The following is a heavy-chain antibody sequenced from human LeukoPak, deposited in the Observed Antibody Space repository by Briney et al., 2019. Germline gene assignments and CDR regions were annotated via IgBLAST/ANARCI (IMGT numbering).Heavy chain of an antibody. CDR3: ASSQHAVAAADSWFDP. CDR1: GGSISSTDYY. V-gene: IGHV4-39*01. CDR2: IHYSGIT. Sequence: SETLSLTCTVSGGSISSTDYYWGWIRQPPVKGLEWIGNIHYSGITYYNPSLKSRVTIPVDTSKNQFSLQLRSVTAADTAVYYCASSQHAVAAADSWFDPWGQGTLVTVSS. J-gene: IGHJ5*02. D-gene: IGHD6-13*01.